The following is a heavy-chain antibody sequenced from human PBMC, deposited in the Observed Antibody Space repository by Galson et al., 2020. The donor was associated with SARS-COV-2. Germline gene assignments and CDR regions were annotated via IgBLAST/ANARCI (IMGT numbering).Heavy chain of an antibody. J-gene: IGHJ3*02. V-gene: IGHV3-9*01. CDR1: GFTFDDYA. D-gene: IGHD2-2*01. Sequence: GGSLRLSCAASGFTFDDYAMHWVRQAPGKGLEWVSGISWNSGSIGYADSVKGRFTISRDNAKNSLYLQMNSLRAEDTALYYCAKDMGYQLLFFVGAFDIWGQGTMVTVSS. CDR3: AKDMGYQLLFFVGAFDI. CDR2: ISWNSGSI.